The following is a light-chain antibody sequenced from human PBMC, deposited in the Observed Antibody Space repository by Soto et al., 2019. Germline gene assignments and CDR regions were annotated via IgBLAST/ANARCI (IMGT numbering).Light chain of an antibody. V-gene: IGKV2-28*01. CDR1: QSLLYTNGDNY. J-gene: IGKJ4*01. Sequence: DIVMTQSPLSLPVTPGEPASISCSSSQSLLYTNGDNYLNWYVQKPGQSPQLLIYLGSFRASGVPDRFSGSGSGTDFTLRISGVEAEDVGVYYCMQAVHSPLTFGGGTKVEIK. CDR2: LGS. CDR3: MQAVHSPLT.